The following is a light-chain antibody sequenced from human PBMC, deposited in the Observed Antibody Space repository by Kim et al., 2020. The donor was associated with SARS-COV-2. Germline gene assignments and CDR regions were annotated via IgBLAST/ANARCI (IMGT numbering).Light chain of an antibody. CDR1: SSNGVAGYA. Sequence: RLPTADSGSSSNGVAGYAFDYWQQLPAGAPTLLMFGNGNRRSAVPPRFSGSKSGTSTSLAITGRQAEDEADYYCQSYESSLSGSGVFGAGTKLTVL. V-gene: IGLV1-40*01. CDR3: QSYESSLSGSGV. CDR2: GNG. J-gene: IGLJ1*01.